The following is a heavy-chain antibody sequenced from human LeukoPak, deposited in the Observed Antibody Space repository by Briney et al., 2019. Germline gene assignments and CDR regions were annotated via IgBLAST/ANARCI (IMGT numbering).Heavy chain of an antibody. J-gene: IGHJ6*02. Sequence: SETLSLTCAVYGGSFSGYYWSWIRQPPGKGLEWIGEINHSGSTNYNPSLKSRVTISVDTSKNQFSLKLSSVTAADTAVYYCGRFGVVVPAADSGYAPNYYYYGMDVWGQGTTVTVSS. CDR2: INHSGST. D-gene: IGHD2-2*01. CDR1: GGSFSGYY. CDR3: GRFGVVVPAADSGYAPNYYYYGMDV. V-gene: IGHV4-34*01.